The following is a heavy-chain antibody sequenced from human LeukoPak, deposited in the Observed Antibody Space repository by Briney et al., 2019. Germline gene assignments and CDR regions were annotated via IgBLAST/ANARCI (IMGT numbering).Heavy chain of an antibody. CDR1: SGSLSRYY. D-gene: IGHD6-19*01. Sequence: SETLSLTRAVSSGSLSRYYWSWVPQPPRKALEGCGYIYYSGSTNYNPSLKSRVTISVDTSKNLFSLELSSLTAADTAVYYCARRPQYSSGWYSVDYYYYMDVWGKGTTVTVSS. CDR2: IYYSGST. J-gene: IGHJ6*03. CDR3: ARRPQYSSGWYSVDYYYYMDV. V-gene: IGHV4-59*08.